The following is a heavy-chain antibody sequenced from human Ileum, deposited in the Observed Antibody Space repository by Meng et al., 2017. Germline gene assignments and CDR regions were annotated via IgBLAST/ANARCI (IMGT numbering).Heavy chain of an antibody. Sequence: QVPLARAGPRPVQPSPSLSLPCTGAGGVISSCGSYWGWIRQHPGKGLEWIGYIVYSGSTYYNSSLKSRINISVDTSKNQFSLKVSSVTAADTAVYYCARVRRGLGLRFDPWGQGTLVTVSS. CDR2: IVYSGST. J-gene: IGHJ5*02. V-gene: IGHV4-31*03. CDR3: ARVRRGLGLRFDP. D-gene: IGHD3/OR15-3a*01. CDR1: GGVISSCGSY.